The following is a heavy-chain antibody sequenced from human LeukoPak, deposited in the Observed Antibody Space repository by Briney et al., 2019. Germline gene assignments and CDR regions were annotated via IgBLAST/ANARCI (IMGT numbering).Heavy chain of an antibody. CDR1: GYTFTSYG. CDR2: ISAYNGNT. D-gene: IGHD3-3*01. J-gene: IGHJ4*02. CDR3: ARDQYDFWSGYYTRFDY. Sequence: ASVKVSCKASGYTFTSYGISWVRQAPGQGLEWMGWISAYNGNTNYAQKLQGRVTMTTDTSTSTAYMELGSLRSDDTAVYYCARDQYDFWSGYYTRFDYWGQGTLVTVSS. V-gene: IGHV1-18*01.